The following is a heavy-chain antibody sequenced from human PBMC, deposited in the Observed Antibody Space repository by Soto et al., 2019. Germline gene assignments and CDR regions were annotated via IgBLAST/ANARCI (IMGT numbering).Heavy chain of an antibody. Sequence: QVQLVQSGAEVKKPGASVKVSCKASGYTFTSYGIIWVRQAPGQGLEWMGWISAYNGNTNYAQKLQGRVTMTTDTSTSIAYMELRSLRSDDTAVYYCARVRVAGTYGYYYGMDVWGQGTTVTVSS. V-gene: IGHV1-18*01. CDR1: GYTFTSYG. D-gene: IGHD6-19*01. CDR3: ARVRVAGTYGYYYGMDV. CDR2: ISAYNGNT. J-gene: IGHJ6*02.